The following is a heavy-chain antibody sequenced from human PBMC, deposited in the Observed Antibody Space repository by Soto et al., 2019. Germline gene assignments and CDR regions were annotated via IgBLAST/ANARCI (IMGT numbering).Heavy chain of an antibody. CDR2: IKTEGSET. J-gene: IGHJ4*02. CDR1: GLTFSSFW. Sequence: GGSLRLSCAASGLTFSSFWMSWVRQAPGKGLEWVANIKTEGSETHYVDSVKGRFTISRGKPKTSLVLQMNSLGVEDTAVYFCTRDRYLRFYHGSGSYPYYWGQGTPVTVSS. CDR3: TRDRYLRFYHGSGSYPYY. V-gene: IGHV3-7*03. D-gene: IGHD3-10*01.